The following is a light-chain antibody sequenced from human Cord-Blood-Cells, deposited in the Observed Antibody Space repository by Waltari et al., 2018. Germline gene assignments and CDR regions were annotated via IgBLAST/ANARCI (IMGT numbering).Light chain of an antibody. Sequence: QSALTQPASVSGSPGQSITISCTGTSSDVGGYNYVPWYQQHPGKAPKLMIYDVSNRPSGVSNRFSGSKSGNTASLTISGLQAEDEADYYCSSYTSSSTFNWVFGGGTKLTVL. CDR1: SSDVGGYNY. CDR2: DVS. V-gene: IGLV2-14*01. CDR3: SSYTSSSTFNWV. J-gene: IGLJ3*02.